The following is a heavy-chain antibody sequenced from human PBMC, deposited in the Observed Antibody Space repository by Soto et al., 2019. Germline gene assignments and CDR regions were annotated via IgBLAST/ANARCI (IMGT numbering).Heavy chain of an antibody. CDR1: GGSISSSSYY. CDR3: ARQGRLLWFGELLFQYYYYGMDV. J-gene: IGHJ6*02. V-gene: IGHV4-39*01. Sequence: WETLSLTCTVSGGSISSSSYYWGWIRQPPGKGLEWIGSIYYSGSTYYNPSLKSRVTISVDTSKNQFSLKLSSVTAADTAVYYCARQGRLLWFGELLFQYYYYGMDVWGQGTTVTVSS. CDR2: IYYSGST. D-gene: IGHD3-10*01.